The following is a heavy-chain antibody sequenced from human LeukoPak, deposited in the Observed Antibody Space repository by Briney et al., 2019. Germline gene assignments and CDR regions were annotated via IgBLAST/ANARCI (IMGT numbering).Heavy chain of an antibody. CDR3: ARGHDYGGNDRNWFDP. J-gene: IGHJ5*02. CDR2: IIPIFGTA. V-gene: IGHV1-69*05. CDR1: GGTFSIYA. Sequence: SVKLSCKASGGTFSIYAISWVRQAPGQGLEWMGGIIPIFGTANYAQQLQGRVPITKDESTSTAYMELSRLRSEDTAVYYGARGHDYGGNDRNWFDPWGQGTLVTVSS. D-gene: IGHD4-23*01.